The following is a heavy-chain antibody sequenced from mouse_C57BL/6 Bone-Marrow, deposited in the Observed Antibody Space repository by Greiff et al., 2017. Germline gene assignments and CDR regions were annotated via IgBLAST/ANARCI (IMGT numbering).Heavy chain of an antibody. CDR1: GYTFTSYW. V-gene: IGHV1-55*01. CDR2: IYPTSGRT. CDR3: AISGPLGRSFDY. J-gene: IGHJ2*01. D-gene: IGHD4-1*01. Sequence: QVQLQQPGAELVKPGASVKMSCKASGYTFTSYWITWVKQRPGQGLEWIGAIYPTSGRTNYNERFKSKAILTVDTSSNTAYMQLSSLTSEDSAVFYCAISGPLGRSFDYWGQGTTLTVSS.